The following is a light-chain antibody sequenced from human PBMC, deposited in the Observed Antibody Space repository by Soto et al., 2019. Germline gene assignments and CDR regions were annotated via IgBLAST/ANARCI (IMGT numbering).Light chain of an antibody. CDR2: GAS. CDR1: QSVSRN. J-gene: IGKJ4*01. V-gene: IGKV3-15*01. CDR3: QQYNNWPPLA. Sequence: EIVMTQSPATLSVSPGERVTLSCRASQSVSRNLAWYQQIPGQAPRLLIYGASTRATGIPARFSGSGSGTEFTLTISLLQSEDFAVYYCQQYNNWPPLAFGGGTKVDI.